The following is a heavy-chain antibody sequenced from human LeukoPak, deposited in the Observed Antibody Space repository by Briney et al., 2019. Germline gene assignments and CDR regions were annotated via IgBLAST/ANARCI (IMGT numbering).Heavy chain of an antibody. J-gene: IGHJ3*02. V-gene: IGHV3-66*04. Sequence: YADSVKGRFTISRDNSKNTLYLQMNSLRAEDTAVYYCARLYYDSSGYPGAFDIWGQGTMVTVSS. CDR3: ARLYYDSSGYPGAFDI. D-gene: IGHD3-22*01.